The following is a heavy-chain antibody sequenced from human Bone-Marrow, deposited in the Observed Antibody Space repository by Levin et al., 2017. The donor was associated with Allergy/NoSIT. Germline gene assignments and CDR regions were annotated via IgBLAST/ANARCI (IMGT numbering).Heavy chain of an antibody. CDR3: ARSPTSYDSSGYYDTNWFDP. J-gene: IGHJ5*02. D-gene: IGHD3-22*01. CDR2: INPNSGGT. V-gene: IGHV1-2*06. CDR1: GYTFTGYY. Sequence: ASVKVSCKASGYTFTGYYMHWVRQAPGQGLEWMGRINPNSGGTNYAQKFQGRVTMTRDTSISTAYMELSRLRSDDTAVYYCARSPTSYDSSGYYDTNWFDPWGQGTLVTVSS.